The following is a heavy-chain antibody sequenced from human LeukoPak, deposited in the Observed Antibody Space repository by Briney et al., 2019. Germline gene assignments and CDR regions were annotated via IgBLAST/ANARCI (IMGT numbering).Heavy chain of an antibody. J-gene: IGHJ2*01. D-gene: IGHD7-27*01. Sequence: PSETLSLTCTVSGGSISSYYWSWIRQPPGKGLEWIGYIYYSGSTNCNPSLKSRVTISVDTSKNQFSLKLSSVTAADTAVYYCARRAGDALRYFDLWGRGTLVTVSS. CDR2: IYYSGST. CDR3: ARRAGDALRYFDL. V-gene: IGHV4-59*08. CDR1: GGSISSYY.